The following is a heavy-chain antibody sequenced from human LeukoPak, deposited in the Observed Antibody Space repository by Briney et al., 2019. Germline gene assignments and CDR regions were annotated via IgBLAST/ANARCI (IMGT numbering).Heavy chain of an antibody. J-gene: IGHJ6*04. CDR3: ARGSGFYGMDV. CDR1: GFTFSSYA. D-gene: IGHD3-3*01. V-gene: IGHV3-30*04. Sequence: GGSLRLSCAASGFTFSSYAMHWVRQAPGKGLEWVAVISYDGSNKYYADSVKGRFTISRDNSKNTLYLQMKSLRAEDTAVYYCARGSGFYGMDVWGKGTTVTVSS. CDR2: ISYDGSNK.